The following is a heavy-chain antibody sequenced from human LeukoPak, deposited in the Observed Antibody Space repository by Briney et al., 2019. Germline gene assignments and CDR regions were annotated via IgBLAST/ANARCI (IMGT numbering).Heavy chain of an antibody. J-gene: IGHJ5*02. Sequence: SETLSLTCTVSAGSISSSSYYWGWIRQPPGKGLEWLGSIYYSGSTYYNPSLKSRVTISVDTSKNQFSLKLSSVTAADTAVYYCARHPGEQWLAYFNWFDPWGQGTLVTVSS. CDR3: ARHPGEQWLAYFNWFDP. CDR2: IYYSGST. CDR1: AGSISSSSYY. V-gene: IGHV4-39*01. D-gene: IGHD6-19*01.